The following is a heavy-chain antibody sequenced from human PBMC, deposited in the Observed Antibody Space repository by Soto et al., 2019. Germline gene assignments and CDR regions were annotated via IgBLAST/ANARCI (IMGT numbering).Heavy chain of an antibody. CDR2: IIPIFGTA. J-gene: IGHJ4*02. V-gene: IGHV1-69*13. Sequence: ASVEVSCKASGYTFTSYGISWVRQAPGQGLEWMGGIIPIFGTANYAQKFQGRVTITADESTSTAYMEPSSLRSEDTAVYYCARTQKEKYDFWSGPDYWGQGTLVTVSS. CDR1: GYTFTSYG. D-gene: IGHD3-3*01. CDR3: ARTQKEKYDFWSGPDY.